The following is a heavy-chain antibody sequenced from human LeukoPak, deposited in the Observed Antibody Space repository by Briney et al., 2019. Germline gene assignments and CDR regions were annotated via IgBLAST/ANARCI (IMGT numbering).Heavy chain of an antibody. CDR1: GGTFSSYA. CDR3: ARDQPDYAREYGMDV. Sequence: SVKVSCKASGGTFSSYAISWVRQAPGQGLEWMGGIIPIFGTANYTQKFQGRVTITADESTSTAYMELSSLRSEDTAVYYCARDQPDYAREYGMDVWGQGTTVTVSS. J-gene: IGHJ6*02. D-gene: IGHD4-17*01. V-gene: IGHV1-69*13. CDR2: IIPIFGTA.